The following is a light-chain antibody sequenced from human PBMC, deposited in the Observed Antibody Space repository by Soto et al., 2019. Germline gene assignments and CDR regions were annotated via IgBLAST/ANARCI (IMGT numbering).Light chain of an antibody. CDR2: AAS. Sequence: AIRMTQSPSSLSASTGDRVTITCRASQGISSYLAWYQQKPGKAPKLLIYAASTLETGVPSRFSGSGSGTVFTFTITSLQPEDIATYYCQHYENLPFTFGPGTKVAI. J-gene: IGKJ3*01. V-gene: IGKV1-8*01. CDR1: QGISSY. CDR3: QHYENLPFT.